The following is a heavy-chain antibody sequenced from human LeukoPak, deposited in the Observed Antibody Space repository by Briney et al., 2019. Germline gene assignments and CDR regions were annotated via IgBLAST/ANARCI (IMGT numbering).Heavy chain of an antibody. J-gene: IGHJ4*02. CDR2: ISSSSSYI. CDR3: AKESQLSYSGTFYIDY. D-gene: IGHD1-26*01. Sequence: GGSLRLSCAASGFTFSSYSMNWVRQAPGKGLEWVSSISSSSSYIYYADSVKGRFTISRDSSKNTLYLQMNSLRAEDTAVYYCAKESQLSYSGTFYIDYWGQGTLVTVSS. CDR1: GFTFSSYS. V-gene: IGHV3-21*01.